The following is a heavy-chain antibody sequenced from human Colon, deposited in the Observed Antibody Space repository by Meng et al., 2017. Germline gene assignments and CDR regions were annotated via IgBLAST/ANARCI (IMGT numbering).Heavy chain of an antibody. V-gene: IGHV4-4*02. CDR3: AKAAAYNLDI. CDR2: IFQSGST. Sequence: VRVQGSGPGLGKPSGPLSSTCVVSGVSISSAIWWGWVRQPPGKGLEWIGEIFQSGSTNYNPSLKSRVTISVDKSKNHLSLSLSSVTAADTAVYYCAKAAAYNLDIWGQGTLVTVSS. CDR1: GVSISSAIW. D-gene: IGHD1-14*01. J-gene: IGHJ4*02.